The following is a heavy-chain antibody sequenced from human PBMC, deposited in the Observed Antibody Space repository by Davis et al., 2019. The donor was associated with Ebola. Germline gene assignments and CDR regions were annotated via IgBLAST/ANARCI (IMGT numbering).Heavy chain of an antibody. V-gene: IGHV1-3*04. CDR1: GYTFDSHA. D-gene: IGHD3-9*01. Sequence: ALVKVSCKASGYTFDSHAMHWVRQAPGQRLEYMGWINTATGYTIYSQKFQGRVTMTRDTSASTAHMELSGLTSEDTALYYCARDADDVLTGSNWFDPWGQGTLVFVSS. CDR2: INTATGYT. J-gene: IGHJ5*02. CDR3: ARDADDVLTGSNWFDP.